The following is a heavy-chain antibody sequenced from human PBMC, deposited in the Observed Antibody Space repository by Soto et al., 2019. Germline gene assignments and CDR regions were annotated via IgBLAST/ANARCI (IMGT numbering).Heavy chain of an antibody. CDR3: ATFMITPHAFDI. V-gene: IGHV3-33*01. J-gene: IGHJ3*02. CDR1: GFTFISHG. CDR2: IWYDGSNK. Sequence: VRPLRLSCAASGFTFISHGMHWVSKAPGKGLEWVAVIWYDGSNKYYADSVKGRFTISRDNSKNTLYLQMNSLRAEDTAVYYCATFMITPHAFDIWGQGTMVTVSS. D-gene: IGHD3-16*01.